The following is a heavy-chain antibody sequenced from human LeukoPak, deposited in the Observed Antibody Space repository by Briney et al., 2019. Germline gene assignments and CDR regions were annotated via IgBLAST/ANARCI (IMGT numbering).Heavy chain of an antibody. CDR3: AAHCSSTSCYVVDY. Sequence: SLKVSCKVSGFTFTSSAVQWVRQARGQRLEWIGWIVVGSGNTNYAQKSQERVTITTDMSTSTAYMELSSLRSEDTAVCYCAAHCSSTSCYVVDYWGQGTLVTVSS. D-gene: IGHD2-2*01. J-gene: IGHJ4*02. CDR1: GFTFTSSA. V-gene: IGHV1-58*01. CDR2: IVVGSGNT.